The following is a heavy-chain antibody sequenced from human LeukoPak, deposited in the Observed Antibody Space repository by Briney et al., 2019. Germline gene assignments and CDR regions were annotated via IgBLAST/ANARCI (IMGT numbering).Heavy chain of an antibody. J-gene: IGHJ4*02. CDR2: ISGSGGST. CDR1: GFPFSSYA. Sequence: GGSLRLSCAASGFPFSSYAMSWVRLAPGKGLEWVSTISGSGGSTYYADSVKGRFALSRDNSKNTLYLQMNSLRAEDTAVYYCATSSHYYDSRGYYPYYFDSWGQGTLVTVSS. CDR3: ATSSHYYDSRGYYPYYFDS. D-gene: IGHD3-22*01. V-gene: IGHV3-23*01.